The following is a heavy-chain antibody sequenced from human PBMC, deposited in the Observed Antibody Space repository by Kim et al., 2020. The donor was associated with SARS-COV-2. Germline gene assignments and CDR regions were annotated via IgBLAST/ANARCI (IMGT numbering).Heavy chain of an antibody. CDR3: AAAPLWFHYYGMDV. CDR2: IVVGSGNT. D-gene: IGHD3-10*01. CDR1: GFTFTSSA. J-gene: IGHJ6*02. V-gene: IGHV1-58*01. Sequence: SVKVSCKASGFTFTSSAVQWVRQARGQRLEWIGWIVVGSGNTNYAQKFQERVTITRDMSTSTAYMELSSLRSEDTAVYYCAAAPLWFHYYGMDVWGQGTTVTVSS.